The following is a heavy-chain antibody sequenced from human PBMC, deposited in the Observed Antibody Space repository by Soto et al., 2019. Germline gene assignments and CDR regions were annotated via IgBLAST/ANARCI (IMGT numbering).Heavy chain of an antibody. CDR1: GFIFENFG. CDR2: ISGSGFKK. D-gene: IGHD2-2*01. CDR3: ASAGDCSSTSCYRSYYYYYGMDV. Sequence: GGSLRLSCAASGFIFENFGMSWVRQAPGKGLEWISSISGSGFKKYYADSVKGRFTISRDNSKSTVYLELNNLSAEDTAVYYCASAGDCSSTSCYRSYYYYYGMDVWGQGTTVTVSS. J-gene: IGHJ6*02. V-gene: IGHV3-23*01.